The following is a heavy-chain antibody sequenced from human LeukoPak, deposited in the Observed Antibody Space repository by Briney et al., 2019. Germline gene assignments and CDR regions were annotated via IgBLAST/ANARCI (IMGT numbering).Heavy chain of an antibody. V-gene: IGHV4-30-4*01. J-gene: IGHJ5*02. CDR3: ARATVSYGDYVSGMNNWFDP. D-gene: IGHD4-17*01. Sequence: PSETPSLTCTVSGGSISSGDYYWSWIRQPPGKGLEWIGYIYYSGSTYYNPSLKSRVTISVDTSKNQFSLKLSSVTAADTAVYYCARATVSYGDYVSGMNNWFDPWGQGTLVTVSS. CDR1: GGSISSGDYY. CDR2: IYYSGST.